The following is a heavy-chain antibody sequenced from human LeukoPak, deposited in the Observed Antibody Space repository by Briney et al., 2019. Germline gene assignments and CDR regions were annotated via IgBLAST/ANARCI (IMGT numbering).Heavy chain of an antibody. J-gene: IGHJ3*02. D-gene: IGHD2-21*01. CDR3: ASLRSYSDAFDI. Sequence: GESLQISCQGSGYSFTSYWIGWVRQMPGKGLEWMGIIYPGDSEAGYSPSFQGQVTISADKSISTAYLQWSSLEASDTAMYYCASLRSYSDAFDIWGEGTMVTVSS. CDR2: IYPGDSEA. CDR1: GYSFTSYW. V-gene: IGHV5-51*01.